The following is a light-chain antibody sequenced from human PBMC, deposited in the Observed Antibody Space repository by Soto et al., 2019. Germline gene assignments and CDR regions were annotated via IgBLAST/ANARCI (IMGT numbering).Light chain of an antibody. J-gene: IGLJ2*01. CDR3: AAWDDSRKVVV. CDR1: RPNIGSNT. V-gene: IGLV1-44*01. Sequence: QSVLTQPPSASGTPGQRVTMSCSGSRPNIGSNTVNWYQQFPGTAPKVLIYSNDQRPSGVPDRFSGSKSGTSASLAISELQSEDEADYYRAAWDDSRKVVVFGGGTKLTVL. CDR2: SND.